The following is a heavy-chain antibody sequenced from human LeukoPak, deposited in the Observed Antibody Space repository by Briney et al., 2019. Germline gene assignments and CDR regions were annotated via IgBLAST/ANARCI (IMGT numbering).Heavy chain of an antibody. CDR2: IYYSGTT. CDR3: ASLELIGEKRGAFHT. CDR1: SGSISSYY. D-gene: IGHD1-26*01. Sequence: SETLSLTRTVASGSISSYYWSWIRQPPGKELEWVGYIYYSGTTNYKPSLNSRVTISLDASKKQLSLTLNSVTAADTAVYYCASLELIGEKRGAFHTWGQGTMVTASS. V-gene: IGHV4-59*01. J-gene: IGHJ3*02.